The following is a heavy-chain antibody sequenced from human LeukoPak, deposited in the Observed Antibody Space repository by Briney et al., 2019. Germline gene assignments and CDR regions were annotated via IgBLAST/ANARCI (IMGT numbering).Heavy chain of an antibody. Sequence: SGTLSLTCTVSGGSISLYYWSWIRQPPGKGLEWIGYFYDTRSPKYNPSLERRVTISVDMSRNQFSLNLTSVTAADTAVYYCARGRGSLTYWGQGTLATVSS. CDR3: ARGRGSLTY. CDR2: FYDTRSP. D-gene: IGHD3-10*01. J-gene: IGHJ4*02. CDR1: GGSISLYY. V-gene: IGHV4-59*01.